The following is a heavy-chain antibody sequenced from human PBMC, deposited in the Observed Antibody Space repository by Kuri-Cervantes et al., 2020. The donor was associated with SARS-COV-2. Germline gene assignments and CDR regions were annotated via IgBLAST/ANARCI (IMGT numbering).Heavy chain of an antibody. CDR3: AREGQQQLVPGRYYYYYYGMDV. CDR2: ISSSSSTI. D-gene: IGHD6-13*01. V-gene: IGHV3-48*01. J-gene: IGHJ6*02. Sequence: GESLKISCAASGFTFSSYSMNWVRQAPGKGLEWVSYISSSSSTIYYADSVKGRFTISRDNAKNSLYLQMNSLRAEDTAVYYCAREGQQQLVPGRYYYYYYGMDVWGQGTTVTVSS. CDR1: GFTFSSYS.